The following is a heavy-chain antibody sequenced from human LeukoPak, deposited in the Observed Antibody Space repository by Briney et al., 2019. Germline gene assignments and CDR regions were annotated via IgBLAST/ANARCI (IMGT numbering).Heavy chain of an antibody. J-gene: IGHJ5*02. V-gene: IGHV3-33*01. Sequence: GRSLRLSCAASGLTFSSYGMHWVRQAPGKGLEWVAVIWYDGSNKYYADSVKGRFTISRDNSKNTLYLQMNSLRAEDTAVYYCARENSGWFDPWGQGTLVTVSS. D-gene: IGHD4-23*01. CDR2: IWYDGSNK. CDR3: ARENSGWFDP. CDR1: GLTFSSYG.